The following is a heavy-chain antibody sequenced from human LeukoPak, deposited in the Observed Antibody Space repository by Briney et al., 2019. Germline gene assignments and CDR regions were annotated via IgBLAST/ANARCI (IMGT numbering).Heavy chain of an antibody. J-gene: IGHJ3*01. Sequence: GGSLRLSCAASGFTFSSHWMSWLREAPGKGLEGVGSIKEDGTEKYYVDYVKGRFTSSRDNAKNSLYLQMNSLRAEDTAVYYCARWQQVVWHDAFDVWGQGTMVTVSS. CDR2: IKEDGTEK. CDR3: ARWQQVVWHDAFDV. CDR1: GFTFSSHW. D-gene: IGHD6-13*01. V-gene: IGHV3-7*01.